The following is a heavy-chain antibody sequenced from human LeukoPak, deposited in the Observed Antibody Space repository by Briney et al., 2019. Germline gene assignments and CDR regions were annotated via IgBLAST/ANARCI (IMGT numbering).Heavy chain of an antibody. CDR1: GFTFSTYA. J-gene: IGHJ3*02. Sequence: GGSLRLSCAASGFTFSTYAMTWVRQAPGEGLEWVATIGGSGTTIYYADSVKGRFTTSRDNSKNTLYLQMNSLRAEDTAVYYCARDRPYKFDTSGFLAFDIWGQGTLLTVSS. CDR3: ARDRPYKFDTSGFLAFDI. V-gene: IGHV3-23*01. D-gene: IGHD3-22*01. CDR2: IGGSGTTI.